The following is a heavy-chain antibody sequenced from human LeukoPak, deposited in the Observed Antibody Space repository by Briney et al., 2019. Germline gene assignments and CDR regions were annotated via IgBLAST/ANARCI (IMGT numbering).Heavy chain of an antibody. Sequence: SETLSLTCTVSGGSISSYYWSWIRQPPGKGLEWIGYIYYSGSTNYNPSLKSRVTISVDTSKNQFSLKLSSVTAADTAVYYCAQQQLGAFDYWGQGTLATVSS. CDR3: AQQQLGAFDY. CDR1: GGSISSYY. V-gene: IGHV4-59*08. J-gene: IGHJ4*02. CDR2: IYYSGST. D-gene: IGHD6-13*01.